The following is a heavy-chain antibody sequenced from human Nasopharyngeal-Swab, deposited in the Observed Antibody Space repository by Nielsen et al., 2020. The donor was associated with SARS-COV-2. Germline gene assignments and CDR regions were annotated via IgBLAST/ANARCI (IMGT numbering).Heavy chain of an antibody. J-gene: IGHJ6*02. D-gene: IGHD2-2*01. CDR3: ASQHYCSSTSCYGGDYYYYGMDV. CDR1: GGTFSSYA. Sequence: SVKVSCKASGGTFSSYAISWVRQAPGQGLEWMGGIIPIFGTANYAQKFQGRVTITADESTSTAYMELSSLRSEDTAVYYCASQHYCSSTSCYGGDYYYYGMDVRGQGTTVTVSS. CDR2: IIPIFGTA. V-gene: IGHV1-69*13.